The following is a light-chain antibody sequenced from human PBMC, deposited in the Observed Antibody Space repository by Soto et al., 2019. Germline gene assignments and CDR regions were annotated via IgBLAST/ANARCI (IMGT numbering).Light chain of an antibody. J-gene: IGKJ2*01. CDR3: QQYHNWPPYT. Sequence: EIVMTQSPATLSVSPGERATLSCRASQSVSTNLAWYQQKPGQAPRLLRYGASTRATGIPARFSGSGYGTEFTLTISSLQSEDFAVYYCQQYHNWPPYTFGQGTKLEIK. V-gene: IGKV3-15*01. CDR2: GAS. CDR1: QSVSTN.